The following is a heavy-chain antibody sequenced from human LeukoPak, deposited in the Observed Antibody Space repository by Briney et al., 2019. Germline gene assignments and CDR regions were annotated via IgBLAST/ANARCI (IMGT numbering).Heavy chain of an antibody. CDR2: IYTSGST. J-gene: IGHJ6*03. V-gene: IGHV4-4*07. CDR3: ARMGRDGGSSGDYYYYMDV. Sequence: SETLSLTCTVSGGSISSYYWSWIRQPAGKGLEWIGRIYTSGSTNYNPSLKSRVTMSVDTSKNQFSLKLSSVTAADTAVYYCARMGRDGGSSGDYYYYMDVWGKGTTVTVSS. CDR1: GGSISSYY. D-gene: IGHD4-23*01.